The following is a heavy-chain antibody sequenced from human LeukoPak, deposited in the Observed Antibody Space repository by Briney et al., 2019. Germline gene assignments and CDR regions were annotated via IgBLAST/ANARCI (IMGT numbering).Heavy chain of an antibody. D-gene: IGHD3-22*01. CDR3: ATNTYYYDSSGYYYAPFDY. V-gene: IGHV1-69*05. CDR1: GGTFGSYA. CDR2: IIPIFGTA. Sequence: SVKVSCKASGGTFGSYAISWVRQAPGQGLEWMGGIIPIFGTANYAQKFQGRVTITTDESTSTAYMELSSLRSEDTAVYYCATNTYYYDSSGYYYAPFDYWGQGTLVTVSS. J-gene: IGHJ4*02.